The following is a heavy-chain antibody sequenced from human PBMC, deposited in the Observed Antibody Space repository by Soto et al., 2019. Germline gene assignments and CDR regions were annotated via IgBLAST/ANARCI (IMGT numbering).Heavy chain of an antibody. CDR2: INQHGTEK. CDR1: GFNFSNYW. V-gene: IGHV3-7*05. J-gene: IGHJ5*01. CDR3: ATDILDS. Sequence: EVQLVESGGDLVPPRGSLRLSCVASGFNFSNYWMTWARQAPGKGLEWVANINQHGTEKFYVDSVEGRFSISRDNAYHSVYLQMNSLRAEDTAIYYCATDILDSWGQGTSVTVSS.